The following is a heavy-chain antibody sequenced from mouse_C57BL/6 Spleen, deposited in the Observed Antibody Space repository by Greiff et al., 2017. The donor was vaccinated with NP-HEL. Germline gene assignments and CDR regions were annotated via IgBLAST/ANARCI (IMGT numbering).Heavy chain of an antibody. CDR2: IDPSDSYT. CDR1: GYTFTSYW. V-gene: IGHV1-50*01. J-gene: IGHJ4*01. D-gene: IGHD2-12*01. CDR3: ARYPSYSYYAMDY. Sequence: QVQLQQSGAELVKPGASVKLSCKASGYTFTSYWMQWVKQRPGQGLEWIGEIDPSDSYTNYNQKFKGKATLTVDTSSSTAYMQLSSLTSEDSAVYYCARYPSYSYYAMDYWGQGTSVTVSS.